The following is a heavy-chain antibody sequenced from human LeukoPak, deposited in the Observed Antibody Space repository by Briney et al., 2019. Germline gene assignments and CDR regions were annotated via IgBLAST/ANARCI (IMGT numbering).Heavy chain of an antibody. V-gene: IGHV3-21*01. CDR2: ISSSSSYI. CDR1: GFTFSNYS. J-gene: IGHJ6*03. Sequence: PGGSLRLSCAASGFTFSNYSMNWVRQAPGKGLEGVSSISSSSSYIYYADSVKGRFTISRDNAKNSLYLQMNSLRAEDTAVYYCARDNIRGYYYMDVWGKGTTVTVSS. CDR3: ARDNIRGYYYMDV.